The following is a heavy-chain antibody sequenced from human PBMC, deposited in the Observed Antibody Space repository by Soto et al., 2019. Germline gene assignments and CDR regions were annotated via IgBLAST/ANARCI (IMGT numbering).Heavy chain of an antibody. CDR1: GGSISSSSYY. V-gene: IGHV4-39*01. CDR2: IYYSGST. D-gene: IGHD3-22*01. Sequence: QLQLQESGPGLVKPSETLSLTCTVSGGSISSSSYYWGWIRQPPGKGLEWIGSIYYSGSTYYNPSLKSRVTISVDTSKNQFSLKLSSVAAADTAVYYCARPDYYDSSGLITTWFDPWGQGTLVTVSS. CDR3: ARPDYYDSSGLITTWFDP. J-gene: IGHJ5*02.